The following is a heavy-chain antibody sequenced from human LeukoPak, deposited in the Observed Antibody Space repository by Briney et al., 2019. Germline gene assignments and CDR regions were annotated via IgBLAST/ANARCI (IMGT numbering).Heavy chain of an antibody. J-gene: IGHJ4*02. CDR2: IYYSGTT. Sequence: SETLSLTCPVSGGSISSSSYYWGWIRQPPGKGLEWIGSIYYSGTTYYNPSLKSRVTISVDTSKNQFSLKLSSVTAADTAVYYCARRRRPSSSSAYFDYWGQGTLVTVSS. CDR1: GGSISSSSYY. D-gene: IGHD6-6*01. V-gene: IGHV4-39*01. CDR3: ARRRRPSSSSAYFDY.